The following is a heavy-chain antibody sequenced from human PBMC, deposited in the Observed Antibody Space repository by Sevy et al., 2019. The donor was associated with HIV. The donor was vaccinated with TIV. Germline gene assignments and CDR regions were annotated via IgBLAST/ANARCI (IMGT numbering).Heavy chain of an antibody. D-gene: IGHD2-15*01. CDR3: TRQAIYCSGNTCYHPYYFDS. J-gene: IGHJ4*02. V-gene: IGHV3-73*01. Sequence: GGSLRLSCTASGFIFSGSAIHWVRQASGKGLEWVGRIRSKAKSYATAYAASVKGRFTISRDDSKNTAYLQMNSLKTKDTAVYYCTRQAIYCSGNTCYHPYYFDSWGQGTLVTVSS. CDR1: GFIFSGSA. CDR2: IRSKAKSYAT.